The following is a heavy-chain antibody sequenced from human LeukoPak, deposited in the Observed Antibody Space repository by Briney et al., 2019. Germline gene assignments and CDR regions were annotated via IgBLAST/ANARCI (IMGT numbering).Heavy chain of an antibody. CDR3: AREGLGHSGYDYYYHYGMDV. V-gene: IGHV1-8*01. D-gene: IGHD5-12*01. Sequence: ASVNVSCKASGYTFTSYDINWVRQATGQGLEWMGWMNPNSGNTGYAQKFQGRVTMTRNTSISTAYMELSSLRSEDTAVYYCAREGLGHSGYDYYYHYGMDVWGQGTTVTVSS. CDR1: GYTFTSYD. J-gene: IGHJ6*02. CDR2: MNPNSGNT.